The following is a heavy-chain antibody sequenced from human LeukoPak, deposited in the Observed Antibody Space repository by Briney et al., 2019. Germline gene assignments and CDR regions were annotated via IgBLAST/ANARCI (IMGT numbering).Heavy chain of an antibody. V-gene: IGHV3-30*18. CDR3: AKKPRYYYDSSGFDPQGYFDY. Sequence: PGGSLRLSCAASGFTFSSYGMHWVRQAPGKGLEWVAVISYDGSNKYYADSVKGRFTISRDNSKNTLYLQMNSLRAEDTAVYYCAKKPRYYYDSSGFDPQGYFDYWGQGTLVTVSS. CDR2: ISYDGSNK. D-gene: IGHD3-22*01. CDR1: GFTFSSYG. J-gene: IGHJ4*02.